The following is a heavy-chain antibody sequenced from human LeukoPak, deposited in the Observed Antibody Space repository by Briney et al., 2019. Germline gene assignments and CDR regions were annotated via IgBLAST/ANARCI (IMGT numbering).Heavy chain of an antibody. CDR2: MFHSGGS. J-gene: IGHJ3*02. D-gene: IGHD2/OR15-2a*01. CDR3: ARGGFYTPEHAFDI. V-gene: IGHV4-59*11. Sequence: PSETLSLTCSVSGGSGGSITTHYWNWVRQTPGGGLEWIAYMFHSGGSNYSPSLKGRVFTSVDTSKNQFSLRLKSVTAADTAVYYCARGGFYTPEHAFDIWGQGTMVTVSS. CDR1: GGSGGSITTHY.